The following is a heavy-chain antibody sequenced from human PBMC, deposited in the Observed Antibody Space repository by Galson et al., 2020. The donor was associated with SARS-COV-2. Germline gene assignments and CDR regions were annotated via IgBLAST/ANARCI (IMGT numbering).Heavy chain of an antibody. Sequence: GGSLRLSCAASGFTFSSYSMNWVRQAPGKGLEWVSYISSSSSTIYYADSVKGRFIISRDNAKNSLYLQMNSLRAEDTAVYYCARAPDYYYYYMDVWGKWTTVTISS. CDR1: GFTFSSYS. CDR2: ISSSSSTI. V-gene: IGHV3-48*01. CDR3: ARAPDYYYYYMDV. J-gene: IGHJ6*03.